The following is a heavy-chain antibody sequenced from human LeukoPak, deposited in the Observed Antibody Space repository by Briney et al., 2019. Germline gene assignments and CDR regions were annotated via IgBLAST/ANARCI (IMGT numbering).Heavy chain of an antibody. V-gene: IGHV3-23*01. J-gene: IGHJ4*02. CDR1: GFTFGSYA. Sequence: GGSLRLSCAASGFTFGSYAMSWVREAPGKGLECVSHMSGSGVSTYYADSVKVRFTIARDNSKNTMYLQMNSLRAEHTAVYYCAKSGGVGSYYLDYWGQGTLVTVSS. D-gene: IGHD2-15*01. CDR2: MSGSGVST. CDR3: AKSGGVGSYYLDY.